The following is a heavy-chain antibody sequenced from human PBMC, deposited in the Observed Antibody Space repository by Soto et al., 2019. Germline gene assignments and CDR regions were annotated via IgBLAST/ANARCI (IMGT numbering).Heavy chain of an antibody. V-gene: IGHV3-66*01. Sequence: EEQLVESGGGLVQLGGSLRLSCAASGFSVSEKHMSWVRKATGEWLEWVSTIYSTDGRSRTGQADSVEGRFTISRDNSKQPRTIERNTLRAEDTAVDYCAIATRSAFQFWGQGAMVIVSS. J-gene: IGHJ3*01. CDR1: GFSVSEKH. CDR2: IYSTDGRSRT. CDR3: AIATRSAFQF. D-gene: IGHD3-3*01.